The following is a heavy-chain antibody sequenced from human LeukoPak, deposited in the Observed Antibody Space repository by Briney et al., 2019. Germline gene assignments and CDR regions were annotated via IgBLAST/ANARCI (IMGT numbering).Heavy chain of an antibody. Sequence: GGSLRLSCAPSGFTFSRHGMHWVRQAPGKGLEWVAIISNDGSRKYYAHSVEGRFTISRDNSKNTLYLQTNSLRAEDTAVYYCAKDPAYYDFWSGYSNYFDYWGQGTLVTVSS. V-gene: IGHV3-30*18. CDR3: AKDPAYYDFWSGYSNYFDY. CDR2: ISNDGSRK. D-gene: IGHD3-3*01. J-gene: IGHJ4*02. CDR1: GFTFSRHG.